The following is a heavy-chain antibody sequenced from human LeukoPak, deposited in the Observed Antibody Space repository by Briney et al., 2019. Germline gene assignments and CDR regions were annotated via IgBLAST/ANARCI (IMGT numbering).Heavy chain of an antibody. J-gene: IGHJ6*03. CDR1: GFTVSSNY. D-gene: IGHD5-12*01. Sequence: QTGGSLRLSCAASGFTVSSNYMSSVRQAPGKGLEWVSVIYSGGSTYYADSVKGRFTISRDNSKNTLYLQMNSLRAEDTAVYYCARGGGYDSYYYYYMDVWGKGTTVTVSS. CDR2: IYSGGST. CDR3: ARGGGYDSYYYYYMDV. V-gene: IGHV3-53*01.